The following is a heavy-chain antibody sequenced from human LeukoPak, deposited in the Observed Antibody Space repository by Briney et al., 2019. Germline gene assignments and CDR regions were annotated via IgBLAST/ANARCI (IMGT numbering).Heavy chain of an antibody. CDR1: GYTFTGYY. J-gene: IGHJ4*02. Sequence: ASVKVSCKASGYTFTGYYMHWVRQAPGQGLEWMGWINPNSGGTNYAQKFQGRVTMTRDTSISTAYMELSRLRSDDTAVYYCARVSDSSGYDRPWDYWGQGTLVTVSS. CDR3: ARVSDSSGYDRPWDY. V-gene: IGHV1-2*02. D-gene: IGHD3-22*01. CDR2: INPNSGGT.